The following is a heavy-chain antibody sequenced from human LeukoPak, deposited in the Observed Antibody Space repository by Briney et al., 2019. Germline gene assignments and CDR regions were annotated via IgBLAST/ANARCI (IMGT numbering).Heavy chain of an antibody. Sequence: GGSLRLSCAVSGFTFRNHWMHWVRQAPGKGLVWVSRVNSDGSSTRYADSVKGRFTISRDNAKNTLCLQMNSLRAEDTAVYYCVRFGEFALDYWGQGTVVTVSS. J-gene: IGHJ4*02. CDR1: GFTFRNHW. CDR3: VRFGEFALDY. D-gene: IGHD3-10*01. V-gene: IGHV3-74*01. CDR2: VNSDGSST.